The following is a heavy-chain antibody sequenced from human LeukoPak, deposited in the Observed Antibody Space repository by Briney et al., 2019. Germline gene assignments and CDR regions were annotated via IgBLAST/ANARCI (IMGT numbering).Heavy chain of an antibody. J-gene: IGHJ4*02. V-gene: IGHV4-59*01. Sequence: PSETLSLTCTVSGGSISYYYWSWIRQPPGKGLEWIGYIYYSGSTDYNPSLKSRVTISVDTSKNQFSLELSSVTAADTAVYFCARGIGGYYGSGSYLPPPFDYWGQGTLVTVSS. CDR1: GGSISYYY. CDR2: IYYSGST. CDR3: ARGIGGYYGSGSYLPPPFDY. D-gene: IGHD3-10*01.